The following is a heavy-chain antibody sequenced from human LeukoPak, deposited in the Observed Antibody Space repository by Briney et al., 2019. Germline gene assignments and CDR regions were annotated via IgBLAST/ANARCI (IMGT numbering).Heavy chain of an antibody. V-gene: IGHV3-53*05. CDR3: ARDQLIRGYSSPFDP. J-gene: IGHJ5*02. Sequence: PGGSLRLSCAASGFTVSSNYMSWVRQAPGKGLEWVSVIYSGGSTYYADSVKGRFTISRDNSKNTLYLQMNSLRAEDTAVYYCARDQLIRGYSSPFDPWGQGTLVTVSS. CDR1: GFTVSSNY. D-gene: IGHD5-18*01. CDR2: IYSGGST.